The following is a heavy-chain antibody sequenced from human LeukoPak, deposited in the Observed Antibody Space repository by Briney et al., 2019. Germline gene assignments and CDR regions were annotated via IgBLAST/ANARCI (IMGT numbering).Heavy chain of an antibody. J-gene: IGHJ4*02. Sequence: GGSLRLSCAASEFTFSSYAMSWVRQAPGKGLEWVSAISGSGGSTYYADSVKGRFTISRDNSKNTLYLQMNSLRAEDTAVYYCAKRSGYCSGGSCRYFNYWGQGTLVTVSS. CDR2: ISGSGGST. D-gene: IGHD2-15*01. CDR1: EFTFSSYA. CDR3: AKRSGYCSGGSCRYFNY. V-gene: IGHV3-23*01.